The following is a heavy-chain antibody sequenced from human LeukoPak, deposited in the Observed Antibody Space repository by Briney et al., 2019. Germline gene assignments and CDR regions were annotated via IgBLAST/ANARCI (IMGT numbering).Heavy chain of an antibody. Sequence: GGSLRLSCAASGFAFSSFAMDWVRQAPGKGLEWVAVISKYGSNNNYADSVKGRFTISRDNSKNALYLQMNSLRAEDSAVYYCAGESFDIWGQGTMVTVSS. V-gene: IGHV3-30*04. CDR2: ISKYGSNN. CDR3: AGESFDI. CDR1: GFAFSSFA. J-gene: IGHJ3*02.